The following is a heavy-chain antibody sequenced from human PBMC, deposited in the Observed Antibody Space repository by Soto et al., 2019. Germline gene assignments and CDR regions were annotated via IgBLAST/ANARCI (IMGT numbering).Heavy chain of an antibody. V-gene: IGHV3-23*01. CDR2: INAGGVNT. Sequence: PGGSLRLSCAASGFTFSNSAMGWVRQAPGKGLEWVSEINAGGVNTYYADSVKGHFTISRDNSKNTLYLQMNSLRAEDTAIYYCGRGVSGPFDIWGQGTMVTVSS. CDR1: GFTFSNSA. CDR3: GRGVSGPFDI. J-gene: IGHJ3*02. D-gene: IGHD2-15*01.